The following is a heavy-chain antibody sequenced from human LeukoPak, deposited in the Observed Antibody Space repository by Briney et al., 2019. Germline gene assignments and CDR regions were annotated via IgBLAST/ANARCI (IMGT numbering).Heavy chain of an antibody. V-gene: IGHV4-59*11. CDR3: ARDHGTFYFDY. CDR1: GCSISSHY. J-gene: IGHJ4*02. CDR2: IYYSGST. Sequence: SETLSLTCTVSGCSISSHYWSWIRQPPGKGLEWLGCIYYSGSTNYNPSLKSRVTISVDTSKNQFSLKLSSVTAADTAVYYCARDHGTFYFDYWGQGTLVTVSS. D-gene: IGHD1-1*01.